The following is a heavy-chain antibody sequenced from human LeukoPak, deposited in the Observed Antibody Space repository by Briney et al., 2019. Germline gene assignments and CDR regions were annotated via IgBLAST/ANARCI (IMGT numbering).Heavy chain of an antibody. CDR2: VHYSGTA. CDR1: DGSITNYD. V-gene: IGHV4-59*01. Sequence: SETLSLTCTVSDGSITNYDWSWVRQPPGKGLEFIGHVHYSGTANYNPSLKSRVTISVDTSKNQFSLKLSSVTAADTAVYYCARAPPWSGSSWFLRWFDPWGQGTLVTVSS. J-gene: IGHJ5*02. D-gene: IGHD6-13*01. CDR3: ARAPPWSGSSWFLRWFDP.